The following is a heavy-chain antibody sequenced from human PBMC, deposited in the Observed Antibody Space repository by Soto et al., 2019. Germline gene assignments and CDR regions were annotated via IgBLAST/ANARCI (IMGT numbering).Heavy chain of an antibody. V-gene: IGHV4-34*01. J-gene: IGHJ4*02. Sequence: QVQLQQWGAGLLKPSETLSLTCAVYGGSFSGYYWSWIRQPPGKGLEWIGEINHSGSTNYNPSLKSRVNISVDTSKNQFSLKLSSVTAADTAVYYCRGSGYSSPTARYGYWGQGTLVTVSS. D-gene: IGHD3-22*01. CDR1: GGSFSGYY. CDR2: INHSGST. CDR3: RGSGYSSPTARYGY.